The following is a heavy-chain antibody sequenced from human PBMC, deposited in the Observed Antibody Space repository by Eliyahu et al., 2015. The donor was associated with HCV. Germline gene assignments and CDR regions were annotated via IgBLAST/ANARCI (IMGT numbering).Heavy chain of an antibody. CDR1: GFTFXNYG. CDR3: GREGQCSSSSCHRHGMDV. D-gene: IGHD2-15*01. V-gene: IGHV3-33*01. J-gene: IGHJ6*02. Sequence: QVQLVESGGSVVQPGRSLXLSCAASGFTFXNYGLPWVRQAPGKGLGWVAVIWYDGSNKYYADSVKGRFTISRDNSKNTMYLQMNSLRVEDTAVYYCGREGQCSSSSCHRHGMDVWGQGTTVTVSS. CDR2: IWYDGSNK.